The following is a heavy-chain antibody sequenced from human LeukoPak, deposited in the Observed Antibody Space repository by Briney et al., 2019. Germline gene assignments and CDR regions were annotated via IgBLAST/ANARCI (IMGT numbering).Heavy chain of an antibody. J-gene: IGHJ5*02. CDR3: ARGLHYYGSFDP. D-gene: IGHD3-10*01. CDR2: ISGSGGST. Sequence: PSETLSLTCTVSGGSISSTNYYWGWIRQPPGKGLEWVSAISGSGGSTYYADSVKGRFTISRDNSKNTLYLQMNSLRAEDTAVYYCARGLHYYGSFDPWGQGTLVTVSS. CDR1: GGSISSTNYY. V-gene: IGHV3-23*01.